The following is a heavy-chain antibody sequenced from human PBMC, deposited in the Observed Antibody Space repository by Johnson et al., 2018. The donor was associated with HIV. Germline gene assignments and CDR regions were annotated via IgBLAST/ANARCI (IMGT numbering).Heavy chain of an antibody. CDR1: GFTFDDYG. CDR3: ARDRRDYGSGSYGGAFDI. J-gene: IGHJ3*02. D-gene: IGHD3-10*01. V-gene: IGHV3-20*04. Sequence: VQLVESGGGLVQPGRSLRLSCAASGFTFDDYGMSWVRQVPGKGLEWVSGINWNGGNTGYVDSVKGRFTISRDNAKNSLCLQMNSLRAEDTALYYCARDRRDYGSGSYGGAFDIWGQGTVVTVSS. CDR2: INWNGGNT.